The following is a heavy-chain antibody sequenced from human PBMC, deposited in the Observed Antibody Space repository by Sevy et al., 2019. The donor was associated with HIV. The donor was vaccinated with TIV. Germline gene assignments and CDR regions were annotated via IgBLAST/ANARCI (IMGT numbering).Heavy chain of an antibody. V-gene: IGHV1-46*01. CDR3: ARSYCSSTSCYYGMDV. Sequence: ASVKVSCKASGYTFTSYYMHWVRQAPGQGLERMGIINPSGGSTSYAQKFQGRVTMTRDKSTSTVYMELSSLRSEDTAVYYCARSYCSSTSCYYGMDVWGQGTTVTVSS. CDR1: GYTFTSYY. D-gene: IGHD2-2*01. CDR2: INPSGGST. J-gene: IGHJ6*02.